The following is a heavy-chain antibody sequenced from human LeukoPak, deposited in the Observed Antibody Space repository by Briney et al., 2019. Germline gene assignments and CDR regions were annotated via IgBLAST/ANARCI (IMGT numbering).Heavy chain of an antibody. CDR3: AREGGYCYGDSCRYFDY. V-gene: IGHV3-21*01. D-gene: IGHD2-15*01. CDR2: VSTGSRDI. J-gene: IGHJ4*02. Sequence: GGSLRLSCAASGFTFSSYSMNWVRQAPGKGLEWVSSVSTGSRDIYYADSVKGRFTISRDSAKNSLYLQINSLRAEDTAVYYCAREGGYCYGDSCRYFDYWGQGTLVTVSS. CDR1: GFTFSSYS.